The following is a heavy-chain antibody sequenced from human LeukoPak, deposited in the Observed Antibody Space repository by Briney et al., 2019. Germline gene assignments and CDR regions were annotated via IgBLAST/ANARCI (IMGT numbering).Heavy chain of an antibody. J-gene: IGHJ6*02. Sequence: PGGSLSLFCAASGFTFSSYAMSWVRQAPAKGLEWVSAISGSGGSTYYADSVKGRFTISRDNSKNTLYLQMNSLRAEDTAVYYCAKPTSPSEYSSSLYHYYYGMDVWGQGTTVTVSS. CDR2: ISGSGGST. CDR3: AKPTSPSEYSSSLYHYYYGMDV. D-gene: IGHD6-6*01. V-gene: IGHV3-23*01. CDR1: GFTFSSYA.